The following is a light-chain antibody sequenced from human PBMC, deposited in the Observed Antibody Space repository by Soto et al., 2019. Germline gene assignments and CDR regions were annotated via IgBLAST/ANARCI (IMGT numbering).Light chain of an antibody. J-gene: IGKJ5*01. Sequence: EIVMTQSPATLSVSPGERATLSCRASQSVSSKLAWFQQKPGQAPSLLIYGVSTRATGVPVRFSGSGSGTEFTLTISSLEPEDFAVYYCQQRSNTFGQGTRLEI. V-gene: IGKV3-15*01. CDR3: QQRSNT. CDR1: QSVSSK. CDR2: GVS.